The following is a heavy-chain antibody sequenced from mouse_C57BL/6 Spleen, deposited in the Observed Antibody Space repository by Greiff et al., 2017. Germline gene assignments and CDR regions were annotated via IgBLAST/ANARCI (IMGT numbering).Heavy chain of an antibody. CDR3: ARRGVWDGSRRAMDY. CDR2: INPNNGGT. J-gene: IGHJ4*01. V-gene: IGHV1-18*01. CDR1: GYTFTDYN. Sequence: EVKLTESGPELVKPGASVKIPCKASGYTFTDYNMDWVKQSHGKSLEWIGDINPNNGGTIYNQKIKGKATLTVDKSSSTAYMELRSLTSEDTAVYYCARRGVWDGSRRAMDYWGQGTSVTVSS. D-gene: IGHD1-1*01.